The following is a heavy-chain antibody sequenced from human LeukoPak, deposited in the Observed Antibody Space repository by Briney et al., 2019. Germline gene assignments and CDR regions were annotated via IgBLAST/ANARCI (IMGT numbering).Heavy chain of an antibody. CDR3: ARDSVAVAPSWYFDL. Sequence: GGSLRLSCAASGFTFSSYSMNWVRQAPGKGLEWVSSISSSSSYIYYAGSVKGRFTISRDNAKNSLYLQMNSLRAEDTAVYYCARDSVAVAPSWYFDLWGRGTLVTVSS. D-gene: IGHD6-19*01. CDR1: GFTFSSYS. V-gene: IGHV3-21*01. J-gene: IGHJ2*01. CDR2: ISSSSSYI.